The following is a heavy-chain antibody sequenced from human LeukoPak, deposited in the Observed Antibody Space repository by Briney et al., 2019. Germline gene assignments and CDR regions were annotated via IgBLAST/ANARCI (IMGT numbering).Heavy chain of an antibody. J-gene: IGHJ4*02. V-gene: IGHV3-30*18. D-gene: IGHD6-19*01. CDR3: AKEGAVAGSMWFDY. CDR2: ISSDGRTT. CDR1: GFTFSSYG. Sequence: GRSLRLSCAGSGFTFSSYGIHWVRQAPGKGLEWVAVISSDGRTTYYADSVKGRLTISRDNSKNTLYVQMNSLRVEDTAVYYCAKEGAVAGSMWFDYWGQGTLVTVSS.